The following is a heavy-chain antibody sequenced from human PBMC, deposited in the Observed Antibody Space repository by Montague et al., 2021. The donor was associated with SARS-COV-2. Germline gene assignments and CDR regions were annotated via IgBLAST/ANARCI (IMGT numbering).Heavy chain of an antibody. CDR1: AADTKSYY. CDR3: ARGSHYGRFYL. D-gene: IGHD4-17*01. Sequence: SETLSLTCPVPAADTKSYYSGSVRPHPGTALEWIGYIHYNGTTNYNPSLKSRVTISKDMSRTHFFLRLSSVTAADTAVYYCARGSHYGRFYLWGQGTLVTVSS. CDR2: IHYNGTT. V-gene: IGHV4-59*01. J-gene: IGHJ3*01.